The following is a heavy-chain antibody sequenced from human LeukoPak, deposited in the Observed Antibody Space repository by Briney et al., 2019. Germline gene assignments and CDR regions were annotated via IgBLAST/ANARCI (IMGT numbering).Heavy chain of an antibody. D-gene: IGHD2-8*01. CDR3: ARESGVTDAFDI. J-gene: IGHJ3*02. CDR1: GGSISSGSYY. CDR2: IYTSGST. Sequence: SQTLSLTCTVSGGSISSGSYYWSWIRQPAGKGLEWIGRIYTSGSTNYNPSLKSRVTMSVDTSKNQFSLKLSSVTAADTAVYYCARESGVTDAFDIWGQGTMVTVSS. V-gene: IGHV4-61*02.